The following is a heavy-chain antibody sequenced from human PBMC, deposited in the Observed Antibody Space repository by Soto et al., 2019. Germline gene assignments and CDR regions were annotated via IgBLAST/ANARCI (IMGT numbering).Heavy chain of an antibody. CDR2: ILYDGSNK. V-gene: IGHV3-33*06. D-gene: IGHD3-22*01. Sequence: GGSLRLSCAASGFTISSYGMHWVRQAPGKGLEWVAVILYDGSNKYYADSVKGRFTISRDNSKDTLYLQMNSLRAEDTAVYYCAKDSYDSSGLGAPPSWGQGTLVTVSS. J-gene: IGHJ5*02. CDR1: GFTISSYG. CDR3: AKDSYDSSGLGAPPS.